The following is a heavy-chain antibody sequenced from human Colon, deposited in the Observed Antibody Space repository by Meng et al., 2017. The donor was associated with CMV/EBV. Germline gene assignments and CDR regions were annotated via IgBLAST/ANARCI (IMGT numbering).Heavy chain of an antibody. Sequence: SGFTFSSHAMSWVRRAPGKGLEWVSGINGGGDSTHYADSVKGRFTISRDKSKNTLYLQMNSLRAEDTAVYYCAKERHYDGTGAYFQHWGQGTLVTVSS. D-gene: IGHD3-22*01. J-gene: IGHJ1*01. CDR2: INGGGDST. CDR3: AKERHYDGTGAYFQH. CDR1: GFTFSSHA. V-gene: IGHV3-23*01.